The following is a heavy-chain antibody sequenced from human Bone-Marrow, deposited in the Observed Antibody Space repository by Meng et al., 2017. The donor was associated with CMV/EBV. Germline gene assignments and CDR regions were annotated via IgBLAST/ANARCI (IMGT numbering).Heavy chain of an antibody. CDR2: IYNTGST. Sequence: SETLSLTCTVSGGSISSTSYYWGWIRQPPGKGLEWIGIIYNTGSTYYNPSLKSRVTISVDTPQNQFSLKLRSVAAADTAVYYCARHGISTSSEYYFDYWGQGTLVTVSS. CDR1: GGSISSTSYY. V-gene: IGHV4-39*01. J-gene: IGHJ4*02. D-gene: IGHD2-2*01. CDR3: ARHGISTSSEYYFDY.